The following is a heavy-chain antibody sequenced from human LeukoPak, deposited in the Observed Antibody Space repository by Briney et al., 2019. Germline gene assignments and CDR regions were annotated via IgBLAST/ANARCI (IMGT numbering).Heavy chain of an antibody. CDR3: VRDRDYAFDF. J-gene: IGHJ3*01. CDR2: ITSTSSYI. CDR1: GFTFSNYG. V-gene: IGHV3-21*01. Sequence: GKSLRLSCAASGFTFSNYGMHWGRQAPGKGLEWVSSITSTSSYIYYADSLKGRFTISRDNAENSLYLQMNSLRDEDTAVYFCVRDRDYAFDFWGQGTMVTVSS.